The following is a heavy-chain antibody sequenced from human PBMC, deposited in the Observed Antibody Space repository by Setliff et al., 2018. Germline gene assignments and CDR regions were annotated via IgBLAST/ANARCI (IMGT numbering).Heavy chain of an antibody. Sequence: ASVKVSCKASGYTFTNYGITWVRQAPGQGLEWMGWINNYNFNTNYAQKLQGRVTMTTDTSATTVYMELRSLRSEDTAVYYCARINIYVSSGYYYAPDLWGQGTLVTVSS. CDR1: GYTFTNYG. V-gene: IGHV1-18*01. D-gene: IGHD3-22*01. J-gene: IGHJ5*02. CDR3: ARINIYVSSGYYYAPDL. CDR2: INNYNFNT.